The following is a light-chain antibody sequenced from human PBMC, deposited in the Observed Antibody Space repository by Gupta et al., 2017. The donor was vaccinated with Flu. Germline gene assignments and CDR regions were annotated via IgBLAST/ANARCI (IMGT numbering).Light chain of an antibody. V-gene: IGKV3D-15*01. Sequence: EIVMTQSPATLSVSPGERATLSCRASQSVSSNLAWYQQKPGQAPRLLIYGASTRATGIPARFSGSGSGTEFTLTISSLQSEDFAVYYCKQYHNWPLFGGGTKVEIK. CDR1: QSVSSN. CDR3: KQYHNWPL. CDR2: GAS. J-gene: IGKJ4*01.